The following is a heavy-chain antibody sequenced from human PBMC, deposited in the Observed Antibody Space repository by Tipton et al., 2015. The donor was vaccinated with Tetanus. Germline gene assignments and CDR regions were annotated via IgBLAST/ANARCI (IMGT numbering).Heavy chain of an antibody. CDR3: ARDSQVASGWGGAFDI. D-gene: IGHD6-19*01. CDR1: GGSISSYY. V-gene: IGHV4-59*01. CDR2: IYYSGST. Sequence: TLSLTCTVSGGSISSYYWSWIRQPPGKGLEWIGYIYYSGSTNYNPSLKSRVTISVDTSKNQFSLKLSSVTAADTAAYYCARDSQVASGWGGAFDIWGQGTMVTVSS. J-gene: IGHJ3*02.